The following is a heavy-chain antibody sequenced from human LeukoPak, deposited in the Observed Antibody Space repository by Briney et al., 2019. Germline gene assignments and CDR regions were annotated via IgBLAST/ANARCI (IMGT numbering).Heavy chain of an antibody. Sequence: GGSLRLSCAASGFTVSSNYMSWVRQAPGKGLEWVSVIYSGGSTYYADSVKGRFTISRDNSKNTLYLQMNSLRAEDTAVYYCARGPYSSGWFSGWFDPWGQGTLVTVSS. D-gene: IGHD6-19*01. J-gene: IGHJ5*02. CDR1: GFTVSSNY. V-gene: IGHV3-66*01. CDR2: IYSGGST. CDR3: ARGPYSSGWFSGWFDP.